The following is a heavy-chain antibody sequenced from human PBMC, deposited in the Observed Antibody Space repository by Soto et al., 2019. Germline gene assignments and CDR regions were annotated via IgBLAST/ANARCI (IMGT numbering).Heavy chain of an antibody. CDR3: ARAPSISWGLYYYYGMYF. J-gene: IGHJ6*02. V-gene: IGHV5-10-1*01. CDR2: IDPSDSYT. D-gene: IGHD6-13*01. CDR1: GYSFTSYW. Sequence: PGESLKISCKGSGYSFTSYWIGWVRQMPGKGLEWMGRIDPSDSYTNYSPSFQGHVTISADKSISTAYLQWSSLKASDTAMYYCARAPSISWGLYYYYGMYFWGQGTTVTVSS.